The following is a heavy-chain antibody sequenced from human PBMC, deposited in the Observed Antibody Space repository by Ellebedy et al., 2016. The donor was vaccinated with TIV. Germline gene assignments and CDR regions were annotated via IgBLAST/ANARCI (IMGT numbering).Heavy chain of an antibody. CDR3: ARGLLGLVGTDTEDIHN. Sequence: ASVKVSCXASGYTFTSSDISWVRQTPGQGFEWLGWMNPSPGTTGYSHKFQGRVSMTRNTSISTAYMELSGLRTDDTAVYYCARGLLGLVGTDTEDIHNWGQGTLVTVSS. J-gene: IGHJ1*01. V-gene: IGHV1-8*01. CDR2: MNPSPGTT. D-gene: IGHD3-16*01. CDR1: GYTFTSSD.